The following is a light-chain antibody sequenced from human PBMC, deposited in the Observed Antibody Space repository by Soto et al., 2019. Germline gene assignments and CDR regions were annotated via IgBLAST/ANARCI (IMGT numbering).Light chain of an antibody. J-gene: IGKJ4*01. CDR2: GAS. CDR1: QSVRSN. CDR3: QEYNNWPLA. V-gene: IGKV3-15*01. Sequence: EIVMPQSPATLSVSPGERATISCRASQSVRSNLAWYPQKPGPASRHLIYGASTRATGIPARFSRSGYETEFTLNISSLQSEDVAVDYCQEYNNWPLAFGGGTKVDIK.